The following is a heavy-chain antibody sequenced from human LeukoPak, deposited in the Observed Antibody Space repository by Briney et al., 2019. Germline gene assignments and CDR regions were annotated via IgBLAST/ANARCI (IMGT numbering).Heavy chain of an antibody. V-gene: IGHV6-1*01. CDR1: GDSVSSNSAA. D-gene: IGHD2-2*01. CDR2: TYYRSKWFS. J-gene: IGHJ5*02. CDR3: ARGPAVLDP. Sequence: SQTLSLTCAISGDSVSSNSAAWNWTRQSPSRGLEWLGRTYYRSKWFSAYAVSVKSRIIINPDTSKNRFSLQLNSVTPEDTAVYYCARGPAVLDPWGQGTLVTVSS.